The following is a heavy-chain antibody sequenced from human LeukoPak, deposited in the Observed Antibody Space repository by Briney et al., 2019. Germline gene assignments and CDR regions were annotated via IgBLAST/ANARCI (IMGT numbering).Heavy chain of an antibody. Sequence: ASVKVSCKASGDTFSSYAISWVRQAPGQGLEWMGIINPSGGSTSYAQKFQGRVTMTRDTSTSTVYMELSSLRSEDTAVYYCARRGYSYGYYFDYWGQGTLVTVSS. CDR1: GDTFSSYA. CDR2: INPSGGST. CDR3: ARRGYSYGYYFDY. J-gene: IGHJ4*02. D-gene: IGHD5-18*01. V-gene: IGHV1-46*01.